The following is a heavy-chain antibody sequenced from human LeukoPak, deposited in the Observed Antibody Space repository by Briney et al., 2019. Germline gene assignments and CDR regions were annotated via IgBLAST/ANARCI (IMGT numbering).Heavy chain of an antibody. CDR3: VLYYFDS. V-gene: IGHV3-48*03. CDR2: ISSSGSTI. Sequence: SWGSLRLSGAASGFTFSSYEMNWVRQGPGKGLEWVSYISSSGSTIYYADSVKGRFTISRDNAKNSLYLQMNSLRAEDTAVYYCVLYYFDSWGQGTLVTVSS. J-gene: IGHJ4*02. CDR1: GFTFSSYE. D-gene: IGHD2-15*01.